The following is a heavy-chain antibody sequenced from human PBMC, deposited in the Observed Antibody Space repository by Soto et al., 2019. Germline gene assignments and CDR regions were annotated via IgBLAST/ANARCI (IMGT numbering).Heavy chain of an antibody. V-gene: IGHV1-18*01. CDR3: ARDTPPADY. CDR1: GYTFTSYH. Sequence: QVQLVQSGAEVKKPGASVKVSCKTSGYTFTSYHISWVRQAPGQGLEWMGWISAYNTNTNYAQKFQGRVTMTTDTVASTAYMELRSLKYDDTAVYYCARDTPPADYWGQGTLVTVSS. J-gene: IGHJ4*02. CDR2: ISAYNTNT.